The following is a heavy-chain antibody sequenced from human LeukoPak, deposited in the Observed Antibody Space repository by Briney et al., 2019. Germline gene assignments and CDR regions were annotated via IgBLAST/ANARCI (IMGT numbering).Heavy chain of an antibody. CDR3: ARVSIAAAHFDY. Sequence: SQTLSLTCAISGDSVSSNSAAWNWITQSPSRGLEWVGRTYYRSKWYNDYAVSVKSRITINPDTSKNQFSLQLNSVTPEDTAVYYCARVSIAAAHFDYWGQGTLVTVSS. D-gene: IGHD6-13*01. CDR1: GDSVSSNSAA. V-gene: IGHV6-1*01. CDR2: TYYRSKWYN. J-gene: IGHJ4*02.